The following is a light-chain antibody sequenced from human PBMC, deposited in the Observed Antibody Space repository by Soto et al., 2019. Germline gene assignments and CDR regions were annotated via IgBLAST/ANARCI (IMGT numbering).Light chain of an antibody. CDR2: GAS. Sequence: EIVLTQSPGTLSLSPGEIDTLSCRCSQRFGSSNLAWHQQRPGQAPRLLIYGASSRATGIPDRFSGSGSGTDFTLTISRLEPEDFAVYYCQQYGSSPRGTFGQGTKVDIK. J-gene: IGKJ1*01. CDR3: QQYGSSPRGT. V-gene: IGKV3-20*01. CDR1: QRFGSSN.